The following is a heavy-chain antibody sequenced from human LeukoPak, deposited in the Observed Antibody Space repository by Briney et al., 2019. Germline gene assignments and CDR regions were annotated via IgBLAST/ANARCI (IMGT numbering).Heavy chain of an antibody. CDR3: ARELGY. CDR1: GYTFTSYG. J-gene: IGHJ4*02. Sequence: GASVKVSCKASGYTFTSYGISWVRQAPGQGLEWMGWISAYNGNTNYAQKFQGRVTITADKSTSTAYMELSSLRSEDTAVYYCARELGYWGQGTLVTVSS. D-gene: IGHD3-16*01. V-gene: IGHV1-18*01. CDR2: ISAYNGNT.